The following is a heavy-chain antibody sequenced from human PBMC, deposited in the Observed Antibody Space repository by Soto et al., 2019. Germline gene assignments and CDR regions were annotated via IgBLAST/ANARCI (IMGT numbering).Heavy chain of an antibody. CDR3: ARNKVFAMVRGALSYFDY. V-gene: IGHV3-30-3*01. CDR2: ISYDGSNK. CDR1: GFTFSSYA. J-gene: IGHJ4*02. D-gene: IGHD3-10*01. Sequence: PGGSLRLSCAASGFTFSSYAMHWVRQAPGKGLEWVAVISYDGSNKYYADSVKGRFTISRDNSKNTLYLQMNSLRAEDTAVYYCARNKVFAMVRGALSYFDYWGQGTLITVSS.